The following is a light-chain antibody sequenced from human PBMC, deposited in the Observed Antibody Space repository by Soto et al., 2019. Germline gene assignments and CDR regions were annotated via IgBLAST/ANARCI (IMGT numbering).Light chain of an antibody. J-gene: IGKJ1*01. CDR2: DAS. CDR3: QQYNSCSWT. CDR1: ETISSW. Sequence: DIQMTQSPSTLSPSVGDTVTITCRASETISSWLAWYQQKEGKAPKLPIYDASSLESGVPSRFSGSGSGTEFTLTISSLQPDDFATYYCQQYNSCSWTFGQGTKVDIK. V-gene: IGKV1-5*01.